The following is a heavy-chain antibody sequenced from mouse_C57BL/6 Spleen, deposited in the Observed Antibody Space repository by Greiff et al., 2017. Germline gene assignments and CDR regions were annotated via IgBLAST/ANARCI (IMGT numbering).Heavy chain of an antibody. Sequence: VQLQQSGAELVKPGASVKLSCKASGYTFTAYTIHWVKQRSGQGLEWIGWFYPGGGSIKYNEKFKDKATLTADKSYSTVYMELSRLTSEDSGVYFCARHEEEVRSYYSNSFFAYWGQGTLVTVSA. CDR2: FYPGGGSI. V-gene: IGHV1-62-2*01. J-gene: IGHJ3*01. CDR1: GYTFTAYT. CDR3: ARHEEEVRSYYSNSFFAY. D-gene: IGHD2-5*01.